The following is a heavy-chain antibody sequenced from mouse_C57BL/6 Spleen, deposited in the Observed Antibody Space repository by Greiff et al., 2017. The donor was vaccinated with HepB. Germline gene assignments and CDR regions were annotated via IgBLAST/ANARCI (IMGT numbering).Heavy chain of an antibody. CDR3: ARGEGNHWYFDV. Sequence: QVQLQQSGAELVKPGASVKISCKASGYAFSSYWMNWVKQRPGKGLEWIGQIYPGDGDTNYNGKFKGKATLTADKSSSTAYMQLSSLTSEDSAVYFCARGEGNHWYFDVWGTGTTVTVSS. J-gene: IGHJ1*03. V-gene: IGHV1-80*01. CDR2: IYPGDGDT. D-gene: IGHD2-1*01. CDR1: GYAFSSYW.